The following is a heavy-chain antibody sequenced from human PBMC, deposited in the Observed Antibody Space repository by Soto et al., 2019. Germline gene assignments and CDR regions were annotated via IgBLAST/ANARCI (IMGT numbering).Heavy chain of an antibody. Sequence: QVQLVESGGGVVQPGRSLRLSCTASGFTFSRHGMHWVRQAPGKGLEWVAIIWYDGSNKYYADSVKGRFTISRDNSKNTLYLQMNSLRAEDTAVYYXARVXXXSGXXGMDSWGQGTLVTVSS. CDR2: IWYDGSNK. V-gene: IGHV3-33*01. CDR1: GFTFSRHG. D-gene: IGHD2-15*01. CDR3: ARVXXXSGXXGMDS. J-gene: IGHJ4*02.